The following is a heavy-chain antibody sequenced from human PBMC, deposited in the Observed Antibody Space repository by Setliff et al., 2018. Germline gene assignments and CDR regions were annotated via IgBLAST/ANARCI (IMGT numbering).Heavy chain of an antibody. CDR2: INYSGIT. CDR1: GDSISSSSYY. J-gene: IGHJ4*02. D-gene: IGHD6-19*01. V-gene: IGHV4-39*07. CDR3: ARGRAGHSGH. Sequence: SETLSLTCSVPGDSISSSSYYWGWIRQPPGKGLEWIGSINYSGITYYNPSLKSRVTISVDTSKNQFSLKLSSVTAADTAVYYCARGRAGHSGHWGQGTLVTVSS.